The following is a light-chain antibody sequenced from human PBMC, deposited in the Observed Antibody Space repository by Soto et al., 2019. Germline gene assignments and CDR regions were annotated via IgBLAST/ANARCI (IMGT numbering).Light chain of an antibody. V-gene: IGLV2-14*01. Sequence: QSALTQPASVSGSPGQSITISCTGTSSDVGGYNYVSWYQQHPGKAPKLMIYDVSNRPSGVSYRFSGSKSGNTASLTISGLQAEDEADYYCSSYTSSSIHYVFGTGTKVTVL. CDR1: SSDVGGYNY. CDR3: SSYTSSSIHYV. J-gene: IGLJ1*01. CDR2: DVS.